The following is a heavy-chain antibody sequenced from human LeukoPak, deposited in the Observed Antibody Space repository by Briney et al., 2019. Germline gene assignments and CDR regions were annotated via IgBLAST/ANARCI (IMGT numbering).Heavy chain of an antibody. J-gene: IGHJ6*03. V-gene: IGHV3-48*03. CDR1: GFTFSSDE. Sequence: PGGSLRLSCAASGFTFSSDEMNWVRQAPGKGLEWVSYISSSGSTKYYADSVKGRFTISRDNAKNSLYLQMNSLRAEDTAVYYCAREGPFHYMDVWGKGTTVTVSS. CDR3: AREGPFHYMDV. CDR2: ISSSGSTK.